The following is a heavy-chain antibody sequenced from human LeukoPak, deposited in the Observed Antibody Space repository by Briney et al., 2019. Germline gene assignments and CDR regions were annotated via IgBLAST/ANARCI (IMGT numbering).Heavy chain of an antibody. CDR1: GYRFTSYW. V-gene: IGHV5-51*01. Sequence: RGESLKISCQGSGYRFTSYWIAWVRQMPGKGLEWMGIIYPGDSDTTYSPSFQGQVTLSADKSITTAYLQWSSLKASDTAMYYCARQGASINFDYWGQGTLVTVSS. CDR3: ARQGASINFDY. CDR2: IYPGDSDT. D-gene: IGHD1-26*01. J-gene: IGHJ4*02.